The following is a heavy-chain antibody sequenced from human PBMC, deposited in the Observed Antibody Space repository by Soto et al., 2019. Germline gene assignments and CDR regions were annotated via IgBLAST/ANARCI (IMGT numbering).Heavy chain of an antibody. D-gene: IGHD4-17*01. Sequence: QVQLVQSGAEVKEPGASVKVSCKTSGYTFTAYYMHWVRQAPGQGLQWLGRVNPSSGDTDYAQDFQGRVTLTRHTSVNTVYMELSGLNSDATALYYCARDRQYADYGYSVDFWGQGTLVTVSS. J-gene: IGHJ4*02. CDR2: VNPSSGDT. CDR3: ARDRQYADYGYSVDF. CDR1: GYTFTAYY. V-gene: IGHV1-2*02.